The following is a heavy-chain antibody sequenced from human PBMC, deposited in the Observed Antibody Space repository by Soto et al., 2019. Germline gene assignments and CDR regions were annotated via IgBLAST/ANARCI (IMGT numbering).Heavy chain of an antibody. CDR2: IYNGVTI. J-gene: IGHJ5*02. CDR1: GASTRRSY. Sequence: SETLSLTCTVSGASTRRSYWSWIRQSPGKGLEYIGFIYNGVTINYNPSLRSRATILVDTSNNKVSLNLRSVTAADTAVYYCARGAEVRGVLRWSDHWGQGTLVTVSS. D-gene: IGHD3-10*01. CDR3: ARGAEVRGVLRWSDH. V-gene: IGHV4-59*12.